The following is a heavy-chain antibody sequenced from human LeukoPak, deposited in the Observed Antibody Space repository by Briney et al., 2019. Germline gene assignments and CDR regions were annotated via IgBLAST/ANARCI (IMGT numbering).Heavy chain of an antibody. J-gene: IGHJ6*03. Sequence: SETLSLTCTVSGGSISSGSYYWSWIRQPAGKGLEWIGRIYTSGSTNYNPSLKSRVTISVDTSQNQFSLKLSSVTAADTAVYYCARTYCGGNCHTRYYYYYYMDVWGKGTTVTVSS. V-gene: IGHV4-61*02. CDR3: ARTYCGGNCHTRYYYYYYMDV. CDR2: IYTSGST. D-gene: IGHD2-21*02. CDR1: GGSISSGSYY.